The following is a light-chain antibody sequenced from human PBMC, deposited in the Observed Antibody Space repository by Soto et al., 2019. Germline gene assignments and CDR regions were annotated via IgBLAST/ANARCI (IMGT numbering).Light chain of an antibody. CDR3: QHYNTYPWT. Sequence: DIQMTQSPSSLSASVGDRFTITCQASQDISNYLNWYQHKPGKAPKLLIYAASSLESGVPSRFSGSGSGTEFTLTISSLQPGDFATYYCQHYNTYPWTFGQGTKVDIK. J-gene: IGKJ1*01. CDR2: AAS. V-gene: IGKV1-16*01. CDR1: QDISNY.